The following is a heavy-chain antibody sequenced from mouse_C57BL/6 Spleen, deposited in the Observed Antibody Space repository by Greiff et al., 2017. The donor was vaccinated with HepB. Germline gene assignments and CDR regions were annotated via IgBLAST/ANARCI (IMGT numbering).Heavy chain of an antibody. Sequence: QVQLKQSGPELVKPGASVKISCKASGYSFTSYYIHWVKQRPGQGLEWIGWIYPGSGNTKYNEKFKGKATLTADTSSSTAYMQLSSLTSEDSAVYYCARSDYDWYFDVWGTGTTVTVSS. CDR1: GYSFTSYY. J-gene: IGHJ1*03. D-gene: IGHD2-4*01. V-gene: IGHV1-66*01. CDR3: ARSDYDWYFDV. CDR2: IYPGSGNT.